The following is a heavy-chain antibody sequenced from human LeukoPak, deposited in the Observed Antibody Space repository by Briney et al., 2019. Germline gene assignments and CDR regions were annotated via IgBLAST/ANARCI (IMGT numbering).Heavy chain of an antibody. CDR3: ARFGEVVPAAMDHVLRFLDSLSDAFDI. D-gene: IGHD2-2*01. CDR2: ISYDGSNK. V-gene: IGHV3-30-3*01. J-gene: IGHJ3*02. Sequence: GGSLRLSCAASGFAFSSYAMHWVRQAPGKGLEWVAVISYDGSNKYYADSVKGRFTISRDNSKNTLYLQMNSLRAEDTAVYYCARFGEVVPAAMDHVLRFLDSLSDAFDIWGQGTMVTVSS. CDR1: GFAFSSYA.